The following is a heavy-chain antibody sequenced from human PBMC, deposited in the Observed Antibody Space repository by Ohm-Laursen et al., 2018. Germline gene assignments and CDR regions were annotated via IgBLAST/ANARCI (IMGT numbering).Heavy chain of an antibody. J-gene: IGHJ6*02. CDR2: ISPNSGNT. CDR3: ARGFRFGRFGGMDV. Sequence: ASVKVSCKASGFTFSNHYMHWMRQAPGQGLEWVGWISPNSGNTGYAQKFQGRVTMTRSTSISTGFMELSSLRSEDTAVYYCARGFRFGRFGGMDVWGQGTTVTVSS. CDR1: GFTFSNHY. D-gene: IGHD3-16*01. V-gene: IGHV1-8*02.